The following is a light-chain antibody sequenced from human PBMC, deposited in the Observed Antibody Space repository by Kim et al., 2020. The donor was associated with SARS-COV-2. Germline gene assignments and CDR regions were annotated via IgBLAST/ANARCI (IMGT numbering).Light chain of an antibody. J-gene: IGLJ1*01. CDR2: QDS. Sequence: VSPGQTASITCSGDKLGDKYACWYQPKPGQSPVLVIYQDSKRPSGIPERFSGSNSGNTATLTISGTQAMDEADYYCQAWDSSTEVFGTGTKVTVL. V-gene: IGLV3-1*01. CDR3: QAWDSSTEV. CDR1: KLGDKY.